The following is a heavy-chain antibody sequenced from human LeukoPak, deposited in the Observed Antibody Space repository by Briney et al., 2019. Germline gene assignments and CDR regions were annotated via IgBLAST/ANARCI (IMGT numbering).Heavy chain of an antibody. CDR3: AKTTAVATPPLYFQN. D-gene: IGHD4-23*01. CDR2: ISGSGRSI. J-gene: IGHJ1*01. CDR1: GFTFSSYA. V-gene: IGHV3-23*01. Sequence: PGGSLRLSCAASGFTFSSYAMSWVRQAPGKGLEWVSSISGSGRSIYYADSVKGRFTISRHSSKNTLYLQMNSLRAEDTAVYYCAKTTAVATPPLYFQNWGQGTLVTVSS.